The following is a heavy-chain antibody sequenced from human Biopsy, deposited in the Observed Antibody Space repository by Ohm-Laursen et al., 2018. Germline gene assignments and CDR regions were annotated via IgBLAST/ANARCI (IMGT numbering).Heavy chain of an antibody. CDR2: LSSRGSNI. V-gene: IGHV3-11*04. J-gene: IGHJ4*02. CDR1: GFTFSDYY. Sequence: LRLSCAASGFTFSDYYMSWIRQAPGKGLEWISYLSSRGSNIYYADSVKGRFIVSRDNAKNSLYLQMDSLRVDDTAVYYCATRKSGEWLSYYFHHWGQGTLVAVSS. D-gene: IGHD3-3*01. CDR3: ATRKSGEWLSYYFHH.